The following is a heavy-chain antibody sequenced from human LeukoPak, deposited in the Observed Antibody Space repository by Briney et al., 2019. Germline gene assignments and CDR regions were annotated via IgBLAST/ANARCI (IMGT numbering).Heavy chain of an antibody. CDR2: INSDGSST. J-gene: IGHJ4*02. CDR3: ARTGTGDY. Sequence: GGSLRLSCAASGFTFSSYWMHWVRHAPGEWLVWVSRINSDGSSTSYADSVKGRFTISRDNAKNTLYLQMNSLRAEDTAVYYCARTGTGDYWGQGTLVTVSS. V-gene: IGHV3-74*01. CDR1: GFTFSSYW. D-gene: IGHD3/OR15-3a*01.